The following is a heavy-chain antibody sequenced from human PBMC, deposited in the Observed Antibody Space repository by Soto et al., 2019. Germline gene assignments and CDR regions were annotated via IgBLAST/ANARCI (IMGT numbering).Heavy chain of an antibody. CDR1: GFTFSSYG. V-gene: IGHV3-33*01. CDR3: ARFNHGDYGGGGV. Sequence: QVQLVESGGGVVQPGRSLRLSCAASGFTFSSYGMHWVRQAPGKGLEWVAVIWYDGSNKYYADSVKGRFTISRDNSKNTLYLQMNSLRAEDTAVYYCARFNHGDYGGGGVWGQGTTVTVSS. CDR2: IWYDGSNK. J-gene: IGHJ6*02. D-gene: IGHD4-17*01.